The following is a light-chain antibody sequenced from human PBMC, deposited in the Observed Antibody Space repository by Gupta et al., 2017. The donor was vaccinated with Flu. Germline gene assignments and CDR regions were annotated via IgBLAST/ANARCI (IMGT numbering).Light chain of an antibody. J-gene: IGKJ2*01. V-gene: IGKV3-15*01. CDR3: QHYNNWPYT. Sequence: PATLSVSPGERATLSCRASQSVSSNIAWYQQTPGQAPRLLIYAASTRPTGIPARFSGSGSRTEFTLTISSLQSEDFAVYYCQHYNNWPYTFGQGTELEIK. CDR2: AAS. CDR1: QSVSSN.